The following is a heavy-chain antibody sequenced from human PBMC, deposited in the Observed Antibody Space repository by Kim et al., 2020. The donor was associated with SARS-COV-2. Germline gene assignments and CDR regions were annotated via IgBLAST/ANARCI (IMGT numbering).Heavy chain of an antibody. J-gene: IGHJ4*02. D-gene: IGHD3-22*01. Sequence: NPARKRRVTISVDTSKNQFSLKLSSVTAADTAVYYCARGRYYDSSGYYSYWGQGTLVTVSS. V-gene: IGHV4-34*01. CDR3: ARGRYYDSSGYYSY.